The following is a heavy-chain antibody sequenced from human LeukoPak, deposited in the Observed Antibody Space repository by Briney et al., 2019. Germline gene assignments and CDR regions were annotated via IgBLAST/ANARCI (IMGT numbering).Heavy chain of an antibody. D-gene: IGHD1-20*01. J-gene: IGHJ5*02. CDR1: GGSVSSGTYS. CDR3: ARGSVIGMTSSYRFDP. Sequence: SETLSLTCAVSGGSVSSGTYSWSWIRQPPGKGLEWIGYIYHSGSTYYNPSLRSRVTISVDRSKNQFSLRLNSVTAADTAVYHCARGSVIGMTSSYRFDPWGQGTLVTVSS. V-gene: IGHV4-30-2*01. CDR2: IYHSGST.